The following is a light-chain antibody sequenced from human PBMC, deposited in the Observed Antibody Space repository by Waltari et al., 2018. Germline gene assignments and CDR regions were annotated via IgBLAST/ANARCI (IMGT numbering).Light chain of an antibody. Sequence: QSALAQPASVSGSPGQSITLSCTGISSDIGGYKYVSWYQQHPGKAPKLLIFDVNNRPSGVSNRFSASKSGNTASLTISDLQAEDEAGYYCSSYTASSTLELFGGGTRLTVL. CDR3: SSYTASSTLEL. J-gene: IGLJ3*02. CDR2: DVN. V-gene: IGLV2-14*01. CDR1: SSDIGGYKY.